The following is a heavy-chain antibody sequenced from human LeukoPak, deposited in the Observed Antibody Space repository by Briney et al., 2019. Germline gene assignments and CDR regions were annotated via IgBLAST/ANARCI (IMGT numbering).Heavy chain of an antibody. CDR3: ARVGDYYDTRGFSSDAFDI. V-gene: IGHV3-15*01. J-gene: IGHJ3*02. CDR1: GFTFSNAW. CDR2: IKSKTDGGTT. D-gene: IGHD3-22*01. Sequence: GGSLRLSCAASGFTFSNAWMSWVRQAPGKGLEWVGRIKSKTDGGTTDYAAPVKGRFTISRDDSKNTLYLQMNSLKTEDTAVYFCARVGDYYDTRGFSSDAFDIWGLGTMVTVSS.